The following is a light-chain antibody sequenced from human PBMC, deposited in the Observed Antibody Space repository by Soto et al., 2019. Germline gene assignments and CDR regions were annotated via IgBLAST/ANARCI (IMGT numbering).Light chain of an antibody. J-gene: IGLJ3*02. CDR2: DVS. CDR3: SSYTSSSTLEGV. V-gene: IGLV2-14*01. Sequence: QSALTQPASVSGSPGQSITISCTGTISDVGGYNYVSWYQQHPGKAPKLMIYDVSNRPSGVSNRFSGSKSGNTASLTISGLQAEDEAGYYCSSYTSSSTLEGVFGGGTKLTVL. CDR1: ISDVGGYNY.